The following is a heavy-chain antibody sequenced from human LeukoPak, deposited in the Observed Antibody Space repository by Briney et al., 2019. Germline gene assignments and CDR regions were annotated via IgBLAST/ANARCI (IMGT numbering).Heavy chain of an antibody. J-gene: IGHJ4*02. CDR1: GFTFSSYS. D-gene: IGHD2-2*01. V-gene: IGHV3-21*01. CDR3: ARDIVKGVVPAAMGY. CDR2: ISSSSSYI. Sequence: GGSLRLSCAASGFTFSSYSMDWVRQAPGKGLEWVSSISSSSSYIYYADSVKGRFTISRDNAKNSLYLQMNSLRAEDTAVYYCARDIVKGVVPAAMGYWGQGTLVTVSS.